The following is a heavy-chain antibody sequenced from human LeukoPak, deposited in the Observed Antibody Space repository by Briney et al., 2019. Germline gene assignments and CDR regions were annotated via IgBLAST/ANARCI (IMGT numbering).Heavy chain of an antibody. CDR1: GGSFSGYY. Sequence: PSETLSLTCAVHGGSFSGYYWSWIRQPPGKGLEWIGEINHSGRTNYNSSLTSRVTISVDTSKNQFSQKRSSVTAAGTAVYYCARGEGLDSWGQGTLVTVSS. CDR2: INHSGRT. J-gene: IGHJ4*02. CDR3: ARGEGLDS. V-gene: IGHV4-34*01.